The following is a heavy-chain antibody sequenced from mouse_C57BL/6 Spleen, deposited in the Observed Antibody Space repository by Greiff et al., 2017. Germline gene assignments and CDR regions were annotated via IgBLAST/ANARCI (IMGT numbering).Heavy chain of an antibody. Sequence: EVHLVESGGGLVQPGGSLSLSCAASGFTFTDYYMSWVRQPPGKALEWLGFIRNKANGYTTEYSASVKGRFTISRDNSQSILYLQMNALRAEDSATYYCASCNSNYYAMDYWGQGTSVTVSS. CDR3: ASCNSNYYAMDY. CDR1: GFTFTDYY. CDR2: IRNKANGYTT. J-gene: IGHJ4*01. D-gene: IGHD2-5*01. V-gene: IGHV7-3*01.